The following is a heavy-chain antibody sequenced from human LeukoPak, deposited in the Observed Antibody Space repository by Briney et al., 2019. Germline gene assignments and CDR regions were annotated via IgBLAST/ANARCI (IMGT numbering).Heavy chain of an antibody. D-gene: IGHD2-8*01. CDR2: IFYSGRT. J-gene: IGHJ4*02. CDR3: ARVRSGAATNAFDY. V-gene: IGHV4-59*11. CDR1: GGSISGHY. Sequence: PSETLSLTCTVSGGSISGHYWSWIRQPPGRGLEWIGYIFYSGRTDYNPSLKGRVTMSVDTSKNQFSLQLRSVTAADTAVYYCARVRSGAATNAFDYCGQGTLVTVSS.